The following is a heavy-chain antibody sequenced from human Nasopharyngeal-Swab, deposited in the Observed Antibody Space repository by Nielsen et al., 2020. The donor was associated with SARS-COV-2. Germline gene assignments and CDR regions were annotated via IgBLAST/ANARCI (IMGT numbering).Heavy chain of an antibody. CDR3: AKLSPYYYGSGSSHDAFDI. J-gene: IGHJ3*02. Sequence: WIRQPPGKGLEWVSAISGSGGSTYYADSVKGRFTISRDNSKNTLYLQMNSLRAEDTVVYYCAKLSPYYYGSGSSHDAFDIWGQGTMVTVSS. CDR2: ISGSGGST. D-gene: IGHD3-10*01. V-gene: IGHV3-23*01.